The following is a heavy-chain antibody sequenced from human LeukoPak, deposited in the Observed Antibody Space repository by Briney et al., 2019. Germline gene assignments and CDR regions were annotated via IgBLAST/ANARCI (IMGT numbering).Heavy chain of an antibody. D-gene: IGHD6-19*01. Sequence: GGSLRLSCAASGFIFRNHGMHWVRQAPGKGLEWVTFIWYDGSEKYYADSVRGRFTISRDNSKNTVNLQMNSLRTDDTALYYRAKDLSSGWSFDSWGQGTLVTVSS. CDR1: GFIFRNHG. CDR2: IWYDGSEK. J-gene: IGHJ4*02. CDR3: AKDLSSGWSFDS. V-gene: IGHV3-30*02.